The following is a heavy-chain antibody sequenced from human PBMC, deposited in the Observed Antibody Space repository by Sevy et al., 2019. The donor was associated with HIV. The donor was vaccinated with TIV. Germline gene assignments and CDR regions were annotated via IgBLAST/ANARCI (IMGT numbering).Heavy chain of an antibody. CDR2: MNPNTGNT. Sequence: ASVKVSCKASGYTFTSYDINWVRQATGQGLEWMGWMNPNTGNTGYAQKFQGRVTMTWDTSTSTAYMELRSLRSDDTAIYYCTRVRALNYYDTSVSMEYNWFDPWGQGTLVTVSS. CDR1: GYTFTSYD. J-gene: IGHJ5*02. CDR3: TRVRALNYYDTSVSMEYNWFDP. D-gene: IGHD3-22*01. V-gene: IGHV1-8*02.